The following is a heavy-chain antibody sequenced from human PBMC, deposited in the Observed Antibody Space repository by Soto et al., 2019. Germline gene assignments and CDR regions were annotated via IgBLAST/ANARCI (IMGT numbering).Heavy chain of an antibody. J-gene: IGHJ6*03. D-gene: IGHD3-10*01. CDR3: ERTMVQGVMTLQHYYYMDV. V-gene: IGHV3-11*01. Sequence: QVQLVESGGGLVKPGGSLRLSCAASGFTFSDYYMSWIRQAPGKGLEWVSYISSSGSTIYYADSVKGRFTISRDNAKNSLYLQMNSLRAEDTAVYYCERTMVQGVMTLQHYYYMDVWGKGTTVTVSS. CDR2: ISSSGSTI. CDR1: GFTFSDYY.